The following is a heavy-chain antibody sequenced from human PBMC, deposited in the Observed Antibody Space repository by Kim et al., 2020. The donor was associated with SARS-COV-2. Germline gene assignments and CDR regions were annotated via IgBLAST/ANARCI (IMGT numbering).Heavy chain of an antibody. Sequence: GGSLRLSCAASGFTFDDYAMHWVRQAPGKGLEWVSGISWNSGSIGYADSVKGRFTISRDNAKNSLYLQMNSLRAEDTALYYCAKDIARDDDSSGLYDYWGQGTLVTVSS. V-gene: IGHV3-9*01. D-gene: IGHD3-22*01. CDR3: AKDIARDDDSSGLYDY. CDR2: ISWNSGSI. J-gene: IGHJ4*02. CDR1: GFTFDDYA.